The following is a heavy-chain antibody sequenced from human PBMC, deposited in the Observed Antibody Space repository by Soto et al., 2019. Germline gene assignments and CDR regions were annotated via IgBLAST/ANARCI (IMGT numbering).Heavy chain of an antibody. J-gene: IGHJ4*02. Sequence: GASVKVSCKASGYTFTSYGISWVRQAPGQGLEWMGWISAYNGNTNYAQKLQGRVTMTTDTSTSTAYMELRSLRSDDTAVYYCARSGDIVVVVAAGGHFDYWGQGTLVTVSS. CDR3: ARSGDIVVVVAAGGHFDY. V-gene: IGHV1-18*01. CDR1: GYTFTSYG. D-gene: IGHD2-15*01. CDR2: ISAYNGNT.